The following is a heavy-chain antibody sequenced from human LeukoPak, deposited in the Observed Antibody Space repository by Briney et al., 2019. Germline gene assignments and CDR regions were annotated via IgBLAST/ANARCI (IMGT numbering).Heavy chain of an antibody. J-gene: IGHJ6*02. V-gene: IGHV4-59*01. CDR1: GGSFSGYY. CDR2: IYYSGTT. CDR3: AREDPQTTVPEGMDV. Sequence: SETLSLTCAVYGGSFSGYYWSWIRQSPGKGLEWIGYIYYSGTTNYNPSLKSGVTISVDTSKNQVSLQLRSVTAADTAVYYCAREDPQTTVPEGMDVWGQGTTVTVSS. D-gene: IGHD4-17*01.